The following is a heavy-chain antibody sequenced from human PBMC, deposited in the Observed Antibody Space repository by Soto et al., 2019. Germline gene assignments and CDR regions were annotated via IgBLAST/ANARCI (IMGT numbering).Heavy chain of an antibody. CDR3: ARLGKAVAGHRWFDP. D-gene: IGHD6-13*01. J-gene: IGHJ5*02. CDR2: IYYSGAT. Sequence: LQLQESGPGLVKPSETLSLTCTVSGGSISSSDYYWAWVRQPPGKGLEWIGSIYYSGATYYNPSLKSRVTISVDTSRDQFSMELRSVTAADMAMFYCARLGKAVAGHRWFDPWGQGILVTVSS. CDR1: GGSISSSDYY. V-gene: IGHV4-39*01.